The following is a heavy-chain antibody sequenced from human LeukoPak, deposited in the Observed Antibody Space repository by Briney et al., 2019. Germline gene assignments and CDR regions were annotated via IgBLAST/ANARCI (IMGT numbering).Heavy chain of an antibody. CDR3: AGSGTYYVMSDF. J-gene: IGHJ4*02. CDR1: GFTFSSYG. CDR2: ISYDGSNK. D-gene: IGHD1-26*01. Sequence: GGSLRLSCAASGFTFSSYGMHWVRQAPGKGLEWVAVISYDGSNKYYADSVKGRFTISRDNAKNTVYLQMNGLRADDTAVYYCAGSGTYYVMSDFWGQGTLVTVSS. V-gene: IGHV3-30*03.